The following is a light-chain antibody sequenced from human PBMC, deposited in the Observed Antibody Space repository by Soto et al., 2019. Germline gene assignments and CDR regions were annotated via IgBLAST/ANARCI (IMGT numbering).Light chain of an antibody. CDR1: NSDVGAYNY. J-gene: IGLJ3*02. V-gene: IGLV2-14*01. CDR2: EVN. Sequence: QSVLTQPASVSGSPGQSITISCTGTNSDVGAYNYVSWYQESPGKAPKLIIYEVNARPSGVSTRFSASKSANTASLTISGLQPDDEADYYCCSYTTNNTWVFGGGTKLTVL. CDR3: CSYTTNNTWV.